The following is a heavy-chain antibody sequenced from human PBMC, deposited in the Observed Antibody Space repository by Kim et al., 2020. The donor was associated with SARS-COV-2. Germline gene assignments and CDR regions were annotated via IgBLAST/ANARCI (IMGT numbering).Heavy chain of an antibody. J-gene: IGHJ6*02. CDR2: ISYDGSNK. CDR3: ASPQEGWLRPLSSYGMDV. Sequence: GGSLRLSCAASGFTFSSYAMHWVRQAPGKGLEWVAVISYDGSNKYYADSVKGRFTISRDNSKNTLYLQMNSLRAEDTAVYYCASPQEGWLRPLSSYGMDVWGQGTTVTVSS. V-gene: IGHV3-30-3*01. CDR1: GFTFSSYA. D-gene: IGHD5-12*01.